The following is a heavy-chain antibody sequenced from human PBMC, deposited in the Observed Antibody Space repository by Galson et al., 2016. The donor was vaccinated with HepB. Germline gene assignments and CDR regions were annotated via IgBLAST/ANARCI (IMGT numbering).Heavy chain of an antibody. CDR3: ARGPPKVGAISALLDY. CDR2: INNDGSST. V-gene: IGHV3-74*01. J-gene: IGHJ4*02. Sequence: SLRLSCAASRFTFSSYWMYWVRQAPGKGLAWVSRINNDGSSTSYAASVKGRFTISRDNAKNTLYLQINSLRAEDTAVYYCARGPPKVGAISALLDYWGQGTLVTVSS. D-gene: IGHD1-26*01. CDR1: RFTFSSYW.